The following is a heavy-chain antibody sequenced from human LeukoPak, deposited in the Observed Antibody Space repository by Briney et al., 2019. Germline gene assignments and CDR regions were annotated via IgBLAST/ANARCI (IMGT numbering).Heavy chain of an antibody. CDR3: ARGLGWGSSSWYDAFDI. V-gene: IGHV4-59*12. CDR2: IYYSGST. D-gene: IGHD6-13*01. J-gene: IGHJ3*02. Sequence: SETLSLTCTVSGDSISGYYWNWIRQPPGKGLEWIGYIYYSGSTNYNPSLKSRVTISVDTSKNQFSLKLSSVTAADTAVYYCARGLGWGSSSWYDAFDIWGQGTMVTVSS. CDR1: GDSISGYY.